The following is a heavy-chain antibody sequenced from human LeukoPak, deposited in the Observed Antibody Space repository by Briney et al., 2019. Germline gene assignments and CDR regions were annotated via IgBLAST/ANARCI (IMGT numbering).Heavy chain of an antibody. J-gene: IGHJ4*02. D-gene: IGHD3-10*01. V-gene: IGHV3-21*01. CDR2: ISSSSSYI. CDR3: ARDSDHY. Sequence: PGGSLRPSCAASGFSLSSYSMNWVRQAPGKGLEWVSFISSSSSYIYYADSVKGRFTISRDNAKNSLYLQMNSLKADDTAVYYCARDSDHYWGQGTLVTVSS. CDR1: GFSLSSYS.